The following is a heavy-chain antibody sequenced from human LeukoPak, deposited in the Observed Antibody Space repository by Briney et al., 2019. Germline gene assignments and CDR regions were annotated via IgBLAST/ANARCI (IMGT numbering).Heavy chain of an antibody. V-gene: IGHV3-33*01. CDR3: ARARGSASALLGDYYYGMDV. J-gene: IGHJ6*02. D-gene: IGHD3-10*01. Sequence: QPGGSLRLSCAASGFTFSDYGMHWVRQAPGKGLEWVALIWYDGINKFYGDSVKGRFAMSRDNSKNTVYLQMSSLGVEDTAVYYCARARGSASALLGDYYYGMDVWGQGTTVTVSS. CDR1: GFTFSDYG. CDR2: IWYDGINK.